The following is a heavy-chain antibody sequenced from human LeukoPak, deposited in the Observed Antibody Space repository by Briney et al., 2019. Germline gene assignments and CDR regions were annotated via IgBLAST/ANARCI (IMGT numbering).Heavy chain of an antibody. J-gene: IGHJ3*02. CDR1: GFTFGDYA. V-gene: IGHV3-9*01. CDR2: MRWNRNKV. Sequence: GGSLRLSCAVSGFTFGDYAMHGVRQAPGKSLMWVSGMRWNRNKVVYADSVKGRFTISRDNPKNSLYLQMNGLTTGDTALYYCARDMKCGSTYCSQFALVIWGQGTMITVSS. CDR3: ARDMKCGSTYCSQFALVI. D-gene: IGHD2-15*01.